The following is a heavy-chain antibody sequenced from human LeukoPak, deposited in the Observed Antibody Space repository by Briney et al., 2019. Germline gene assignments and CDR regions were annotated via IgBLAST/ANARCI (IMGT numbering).Heavy chain of an antibody. CDR1: GFTVSSNY. J-gene: IGHJ4*02. Sequence: GGSLRLSCVASGFTVSSNYMSWVRQAPGKGLEWVSVIYSGGSTYYADSVKGRFTISRDNSKNTLYLQMNSLRAEDTAVYYCANRRWLVSSFDYWGQGTLVAVSS. D-gene: IGHD6-19*01. V-gene: IGHV3-53*01. CDR2: IYSGGST. CDR3: ANRRWLVSSFDY.